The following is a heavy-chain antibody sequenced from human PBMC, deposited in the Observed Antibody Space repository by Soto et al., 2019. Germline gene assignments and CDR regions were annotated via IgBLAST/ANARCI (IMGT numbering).Heavy chain of an antibody. D-gene: IGHD3-10*01. J-gene: IGHJ6*03. CDR1: GGSISSSSYY. V-gene: IGHV4-39*07. CDR2: IYYSGST. Sequence: SETLSLTCTVSGGSISSSSYYWGWIRQPPGKGLEWIGSIYYSGSTYYNPSLKSRVTISVDTSKNQFSLKLSSVTAADTAVYYCARLNYYGSGRYYRGYYYYYMDVWGKGTTVTVSS. CDR3: ARLNYYGSGRYYRGYYYYYMDV.